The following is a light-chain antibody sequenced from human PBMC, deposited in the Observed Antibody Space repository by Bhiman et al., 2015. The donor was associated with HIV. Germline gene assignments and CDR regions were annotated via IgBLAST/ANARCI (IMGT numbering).Light chain of an antibody. CDR1: SSDVGGYKH. CDR3: SSYTISNTYV. CDR2: DVS. V-gene: IGLV2-14*03. J-gene: IGLJ1*01. Sequence: QSALTQPPSASGSPGQSITISCTGTSSDVGGYKHVSWYQQHPGKAPKLMIYDVSYRPSGVSNRFSGSKSGNTASLIISGLQAEDEADYYCSSYTISNTYVFGTGTKVTVL.